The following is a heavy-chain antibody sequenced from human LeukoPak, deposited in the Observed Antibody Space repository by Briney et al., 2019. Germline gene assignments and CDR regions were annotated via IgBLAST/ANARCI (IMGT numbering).Heavy chain of an antibody. D-gene: IGHD5-12*01. CDR3: STRPDGNDVPYFDY. Sequence: GGSLRLSCAASGLTVGFKCMSWVRQAPGKGLEWVSIIYSGGSSYYADSVKGRFTVSRDTSKNTLYLQMNSLRAEDTAVYYCSTRPDGNDVPYFDYWGQGTLVTVSS. CDR2: IYSGGSS. J-gene: IGHJ4*02. CDR1: GLTVGFKC. V-gene: IGHV3-66*01.